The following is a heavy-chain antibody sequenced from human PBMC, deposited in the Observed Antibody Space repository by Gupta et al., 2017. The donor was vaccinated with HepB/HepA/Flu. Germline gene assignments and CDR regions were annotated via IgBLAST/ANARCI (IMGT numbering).Heavy chain of an antibody. Sequence: QVQLQQWGAGLLKPSETLSLTCAVYGGSFSGYYWSWIRQPPGKGLEWIGEINHSGSTNYNPSLKSRVTISVDTSKNQFSLKLSSVTAADTAVYYCARRRLWANWFDPWGQGTLVTVSS. CDR2: INHSGST. J-gene: IGHJ5*02. V-gene: IGHV4-34*01. CDR1: GGSFSGYY. CDR3: ARRRLWANWFDP. D-gene: IGHD5-18*01.